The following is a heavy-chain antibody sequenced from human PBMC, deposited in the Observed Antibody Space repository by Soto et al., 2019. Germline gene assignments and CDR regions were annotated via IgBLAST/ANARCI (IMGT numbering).Heavy chain of an antibody. CDR2: IFFSGST. Sequence: QVQLQESGPGLVKPSEPLTLTCAVSGGPITSGAYYWTWIRQHPGKGLELIGSIFFSGSTNNNPALKSRITLSLDTSQNQFALKMRSVTAADTAVYFCARFRISGGAMDVWGQGTTGTVSS. V-gene: IGHV4-31*11. J-gene: IGHJ6*02. CDR1: GGPITSGAYY. CDR3: ARFRISGGAMDV. D-gene: IGHD1-26*01.